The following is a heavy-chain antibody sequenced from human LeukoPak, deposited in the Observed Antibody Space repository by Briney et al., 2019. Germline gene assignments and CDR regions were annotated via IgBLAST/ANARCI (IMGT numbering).Heavy chain of an antibody. J-gene: IGHJ4*02. Sequence: GRSLRLSCAASGFTFSSYSMNWVRQAPGKGLEWVSSISSSSSYIYYADSVKGRFTISRDNAKNSLYLQMNSLRAEDTAVYYCARAPRKYSSSWSDYWGQGTLVTVSS. CDR3: ARAPRKYSSSWSDY. CDR1: GFTFSSYS. D-gene: IGHD6-13*01. CDR2: ISSSSSYI. V-gene: IGHV3-21*01.